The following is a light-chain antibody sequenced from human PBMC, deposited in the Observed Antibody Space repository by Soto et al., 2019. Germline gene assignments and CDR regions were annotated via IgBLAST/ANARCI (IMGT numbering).Light chain of an antibody. CDR3: QQYNNWPPYT. V-gene: IGKV3-15*01. J-gene: IGKJ2*01. Sequence: EIVMTQSPATLSVSPGERATLSCRASQSVSSDLAWYQQKPGQAPRLLIYDASTRATGIPARFSGGGSGTQFTLTISSLQSGDFAVYYCQQYNNWPPYTFGQGTKLEIK. CDR1: QSVSSD. CDR2: DAS.